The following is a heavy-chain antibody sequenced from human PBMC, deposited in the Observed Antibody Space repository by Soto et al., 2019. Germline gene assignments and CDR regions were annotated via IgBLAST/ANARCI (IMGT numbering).Heavy chain of an antibody. CDR3: EKDNSKLGPTHY. J-gene: IGHJ4*02. CDR1: GFTFSSYA. Sequence: PGWSLRLSCAASGFTFSSYAMSWVRQAPGKGLEWVSAISGSGGSTYYSDSVKGRFTISRDNSKNTLYLQMNSLRAEDTAVYYCEKDNSKLGPTHYGGQRTLVTVS. V-gene: IGHV3-23*01. CDR2: ISGSGGST. D-gene: IGHD2-21*01.